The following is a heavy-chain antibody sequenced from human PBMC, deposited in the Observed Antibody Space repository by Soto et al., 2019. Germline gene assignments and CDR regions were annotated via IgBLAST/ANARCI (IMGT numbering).Heavy chain of an antibody. D-gene: IGHD2-2*01. V-gene: IGHV4-59*12. J-gene: IGHJ5*02. CDR2: IYYSGST. CDR3: ARLYCSSTSCYQHWFDP. Sequence: SGTLSLTCTVSGGSISSYYWNWIRQPPGKGLEWIGYIYYSGSTNYNPSLKSRVTISVDTSKNQFSLKLSSVTAADTAVYYCARLYCSSTSCYQHWFDPWGQGTLVTVS. CDR1: GGSISSYY.